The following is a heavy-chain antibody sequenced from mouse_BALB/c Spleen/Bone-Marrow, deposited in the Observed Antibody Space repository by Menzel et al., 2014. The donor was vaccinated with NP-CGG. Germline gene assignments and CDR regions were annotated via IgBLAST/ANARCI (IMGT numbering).Heavy chain of an antibody. J-gene: IGHJ4*01. CDR3: ARGGIYYGMDY. CDR1: GFTFSDYY. CDR2: ISNGGGST. V-gene: IGHV5-12*02. Sequence: EVMLVESGGGLVQPGGSLKLSCATSGFTFSDYYMYWVRRTPEKRLEWVAYISNGGGSTYYPDTVKGRFTISRDNAKNTLYLQMSRLKSEDTAMYYCARGGIYYGMDYWGQGTSVTVSS.